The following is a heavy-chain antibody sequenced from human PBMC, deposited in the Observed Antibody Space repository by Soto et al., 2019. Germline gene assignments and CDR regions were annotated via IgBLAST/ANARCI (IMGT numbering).Heavy chain of an antibody. CDR3: ARHAISYSDVLTGQIVYPEFNCIDP. V-gene: IGHV4-59*08. D-gene: IGHD3-9*01. J-gene: IGHJ5*02. Sequence: QVQLQESGPGLVKPSETLSLTCNVSGGSISTSYWSWIRQPPGKGLEWIGYIYHTGSTRYNPSLRIRVTMPVETSKNQFSLRLSSLTAADTAVYYCARHAISYSDVLTGQIVYPEFNCIDPWGQGTLVTVSS. CDR2: IYHTGST. CDR1: GGSISTSY.